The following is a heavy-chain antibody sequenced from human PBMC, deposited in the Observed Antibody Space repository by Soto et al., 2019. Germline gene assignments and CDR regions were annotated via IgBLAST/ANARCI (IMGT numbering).Heavy chain of an antibody. J-gene: IGHJ4*02. CDR2: TSFDERYK. CDR3: ARDPRRDYDTAAYFDS. V-gene: IGHV3-30*04. CDR1: GFTFTGYA. D-gene: IGHD3-22*01. Sequence: QVQLVESGGGVVQPGRSLRLSCEASGFTFTGYAMHWVRQAPGKGLEWVAITSFDERYKFYAASVKGRFTISRDNSKNTLYLQMDSLSPEDTARYFCARDPRRDYDTAAYFDSWGQGALVIVSS.